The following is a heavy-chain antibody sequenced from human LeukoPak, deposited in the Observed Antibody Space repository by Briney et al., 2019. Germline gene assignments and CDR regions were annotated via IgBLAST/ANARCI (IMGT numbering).Heavy chain of an antibody. Sequence: GGSLRLSCAASGFTFSSYWMHWVRQAPGKGLEWVSAIRGSGGSTYYADSVKGRFTISRDNSKNTLYLQMNSLRAEDTAVYYCAKLSAWYGAFDIWGQGTMVTVSS. D-gene: IGHD6-13*01. CDR3: AKLSAWYGAFDI. CDR2: IRGSGGST. J-gene: IGHJ3*02. V-gene: IGHV3-23*01. CDR1: GFTFSSYW.